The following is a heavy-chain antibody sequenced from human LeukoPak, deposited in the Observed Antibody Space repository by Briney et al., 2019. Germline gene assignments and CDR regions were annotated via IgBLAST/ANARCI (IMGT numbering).Heavy chain of an antibody. Sequence: GGSLRLSCAASGFTFSSYEMNWVRQAPGKGLEWVSYISSSGSTIYYADSVKGRFTISRDNAKNSLYLQMNSLRAEDTAVYYCARYRVPAAMQDYYYGMDVWGKGTTVTVSS. CDR2: ISSSGSTI. V-gene: IGHV3-48*03. J-gene: IGHJ6*04. CDR1: GFTFSSYE. D-gene: IGHD2-2*01. CDR3: ARYRVPAAMQDYYYGMDV.